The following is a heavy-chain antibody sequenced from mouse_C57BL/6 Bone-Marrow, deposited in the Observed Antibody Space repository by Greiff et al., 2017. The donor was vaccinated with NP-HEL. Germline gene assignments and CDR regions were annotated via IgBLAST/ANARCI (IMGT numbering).Heavy chain of an antibody. J-gene: IGHJ2*01. CDR2: INYDGSST. Sequence: EVQLVESEGGLVQPGSSMKLSCTASGFTFSDYYMAWVRQVPEKGLEWVANINYDGSSTYYLDSLKSRFIISRDNAKNILYLQMSSLKSEDTATYYCARDAYYSNYDYFDYWGQGTTLTVSS. D-gene: IGHD2-5*01. CDR3: ARDAYYSNYDYFDY. V-gene: IGHV5-16*01. CDR1: GFTFSDYY.